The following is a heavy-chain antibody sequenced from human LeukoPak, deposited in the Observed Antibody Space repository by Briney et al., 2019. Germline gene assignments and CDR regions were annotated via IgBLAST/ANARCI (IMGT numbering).Heavy chain of an antibody. CDR2: IWYDGSNK. D-gene: IGHD3-22*01. J-gene: IGHJ4*02. V-gene: IGHV3-33*01. CDR1: GFTFSSYG. Sequence: GRSLRLSCAASGFTFSSYGMHWVRQAPGKGLEWVAVIWYDGSNKYYADSVKGRFTISRDNSKNTLYLQMNSLRAEDTAVYYCARGGYYYDSSGYYFPPADYWGQGTLVTVSS. CDR3: ARGGYYYDSSGYYFPPADY.